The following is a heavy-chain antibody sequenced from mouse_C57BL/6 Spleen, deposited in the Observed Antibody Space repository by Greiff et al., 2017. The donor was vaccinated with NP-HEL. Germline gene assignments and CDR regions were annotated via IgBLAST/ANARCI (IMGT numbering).Heavy chain of an antibody. J-gene: IGHJ3*01. CDR1: GYTFTDYY. D-gene: IGHD1-1*01. CDR3: ARDGSSSFAY. CDR2: INPNNGGT. Sequence: VQLQQSGPELVKPGASVKISCKASGYTFTDYYMNWVKQSHGKSLEWIGDINPNNGGTSYNQKFKGKATLTVDKSSSTAYMERRSLTSEDSAVYYCARDGSSSFAYWGQGTLVTVSA. V-gene: IGHV1-26*01.